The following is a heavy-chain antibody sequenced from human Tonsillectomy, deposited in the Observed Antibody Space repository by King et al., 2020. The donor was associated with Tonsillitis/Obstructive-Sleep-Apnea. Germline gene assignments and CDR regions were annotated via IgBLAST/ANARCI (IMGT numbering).Heavy chain of an antibody. J-gene: IGHJ6*03. CDR3: ARALNRDYMDV. V-gene: IGHV5-51*01. CDR2: IFPDDSDT. Sequence: VQLVESGAEVKKPGESLKISCTASGYSFTSYWIGWVRQMPGKGLEWMGIIFPDDSDTRYSPSFQGQVTISADKSISTAYLQWSSLKASDTAMYYCARALNRDYMDVWGKGTTVTVSS. CDR1: GYSFTSYW.